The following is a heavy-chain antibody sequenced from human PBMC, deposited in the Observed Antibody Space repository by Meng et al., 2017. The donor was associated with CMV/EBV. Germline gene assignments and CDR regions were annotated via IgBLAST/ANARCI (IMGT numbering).Heavy chain of an antibody. D-gene: IGHD3-3*01. CDR2: IIPIFGTA. V-gene: IGHV1-69*05. J-gene: IGHJ5*02. CDR1: GGTFSSYA. CDR3: ARSSHYDFWSGPLESP. Sequence: SVKVSCKASGGTFSSYAISWVRQAPGQGLEWMGGIIPIFGTANYAQKFRGRVTITTDESTSTAYMELSSLRSEDTAVYYCARSSHYDFWSGPLESPWGQGTLVTVSS.